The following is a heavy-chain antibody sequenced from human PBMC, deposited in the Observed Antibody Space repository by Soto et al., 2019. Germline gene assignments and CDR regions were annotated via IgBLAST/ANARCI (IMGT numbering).Heavy chain of an antibody. CDR1: GSSISSYY. D-gene: IGHD6-6*01. CDR2: IYHSGST. CDR3: ARGGSSDHFDY. J-gene: IGHJ4*02. V-gene: IGHV4-59*01. Sequence: SETLSLTCTVSGSSISSYYWSWIRQPPGKGLEWIGYIYHSGSTNYNPPLKSRVTISVDTSKNQFSLKLSSVTAADTAVYYCARGGSSDHFDYWGQGTLVTVSS.